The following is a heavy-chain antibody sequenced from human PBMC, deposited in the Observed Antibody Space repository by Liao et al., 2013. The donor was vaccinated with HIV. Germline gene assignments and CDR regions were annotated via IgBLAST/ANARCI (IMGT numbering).Heavy chain of an antibody. D-gene: IGHD3-22*01. V-gene: IGHV4-4*07. J-gene: IGHJ4*02. CDR1: GGSISSYD. CDR3: ARASSGYYDGFDY. Sequence: QVQLQESGPGLVKASETLSLTCTVSGGSISSYDWSWIRQPAGKGLDWIGRIYSSGSTYYNPSLKSRVTISVDRSKNQFSLKLSSVTAADTAVYYCARASSGYYDGFDYWGQGTLVTVSS. CDR2: IYSSGST.